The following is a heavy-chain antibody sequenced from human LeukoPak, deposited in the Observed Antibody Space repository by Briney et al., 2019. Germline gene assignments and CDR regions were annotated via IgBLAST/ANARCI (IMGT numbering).Heavy chain of an antibody. Sequence: SETLSLTXTVSGGSISSSSYYWGGIRQPPGKGLEWIVSIYYSGSTYYNPSLKSRVTISVDTSKNQFSLKLSSVTAADTAVYYCARTYYDILTGHSPHFDYWGQGTLVTVSS. D-gene: IGHD3-9*01. CDR2: IYYSGST. CDR3: ARTYYDILTGHSPHFDY. V-gene: IGHV4-39*01. J-gene: IGHJ4*02. CDR1: GGSISSSSYY.